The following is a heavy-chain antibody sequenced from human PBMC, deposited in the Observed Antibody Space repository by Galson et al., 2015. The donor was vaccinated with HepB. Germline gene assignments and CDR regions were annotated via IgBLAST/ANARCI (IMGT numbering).Heavy chain of an antibody. CDR1: GFTFNNYG. J-gene: IGHJ6*02. V-gene: IGHV3-30*03. CDR2: ISYDGSNK. CDR3: ARGRAYDYYYYGMDV. D-gene: IGHD2-8*01. Sequence: SLRLSCAGSGFTFNNYGMHWVRQAPGNGLEWVAVISYDGSNKYYADSVKGRFTISRDNSKNTLYLQMNSLRAEDTAVYYCARGRAYDYYYYGMDVWGQGTTVTVSS.